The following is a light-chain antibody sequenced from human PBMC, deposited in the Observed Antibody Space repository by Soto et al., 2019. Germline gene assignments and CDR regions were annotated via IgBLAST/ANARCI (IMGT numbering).Light chain of an antibody. CDR1: GGSIATNY. V-gene: IGLV6-57*02. CDR3: QSHDSTNVV. J-gene: IGLJ2*01. Sequence: NFMLTQPHSVSESPGKTVTISCTGSGGSIATNYVQWHQQRPGSAPTTVIYEDDKRPSGVPDRFSGSIDRSSNSASLIISGLKTEDEADYYCQSHDSTNVVFGRGTKVTGL. CDR2: EDD.